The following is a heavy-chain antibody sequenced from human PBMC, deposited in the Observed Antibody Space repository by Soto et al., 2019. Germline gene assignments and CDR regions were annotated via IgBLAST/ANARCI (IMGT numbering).Heavy chain of an antibody. D-gene: IGHD3-22*01. J-gene: IGHJ4*02. Sequence: PSETLSLTCTVSGGSVSGGSYYWSSIRQPPGKGLEWIGYIFYTGSSNYNLSLKSRATISVDTSQNQFSLKLSSVTAADTAVYYCARDRGFRHYFESWGEGTLVTVSS. CDR3: ARDRGFRHYFES. CDR1: GGSVSGGSYY. V-gene: IGHV4-61*01. CDR2: IFYTGSS.